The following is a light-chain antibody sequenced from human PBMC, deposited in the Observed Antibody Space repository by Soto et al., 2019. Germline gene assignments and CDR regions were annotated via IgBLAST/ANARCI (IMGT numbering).Light chain of an antibody. Sequence: EIVLTQSPGTLSLSPGERATISCRASQSVSSSFLAWYQQKPGQAPRLLFYGASSRATGIPERCSGSGSGTAVTITIIRMEQEDFAVYYCQQYGSSHRTFGQGTKVEIK. CDR3: QQYGSSHRT. CDR1: QSVSSSF. CDR2: GAS. J-gene: IGKJ1*01. V-gene: IGKV3-20*01.